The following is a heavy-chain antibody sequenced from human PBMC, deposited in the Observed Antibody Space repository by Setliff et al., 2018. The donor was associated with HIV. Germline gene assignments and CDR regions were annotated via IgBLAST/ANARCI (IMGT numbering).Heavy chain of an antibody. D-gene: IGHD3-10*02. Sequence: VKVSCKASGYTFRDYFIHWVRQAPGQGLEWMGWIHPNRGGTNYAQKFQGRVTMTRDTSITTAYMELSRLSSDDTAVYYCARVFGVRQAFDNWGQGTLVTVSS. CDR1: GYTFRDYF. CDR3: ARVFGVRQAFDN. J-gene: IGHJ4*02. V-gene: IGHV1-2*02. CDR2: IHPNRGGT.